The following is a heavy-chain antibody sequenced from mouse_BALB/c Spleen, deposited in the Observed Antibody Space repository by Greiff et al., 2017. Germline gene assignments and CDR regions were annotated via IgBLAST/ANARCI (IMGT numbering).Heavy chain of an antibody. V-gene: IGHV4-1*02. Sequence: EVQLQESGGGLVQPGGSLKLSCAASGFDFSRYWMSWVRQAPGKGLEWIGEINPDSSTINYTPSLKDKFIISRDNAKNTLYLQMSKVRSEDTALYYCARWGDGALDYWGQGTSVTVSS. D-gene: IGHD2-3*01. CDR2: INPDSSTI. J-gene: IGHJ4*01. CDR1: GFDFSRYW. CDR3: ARWGDGALDY.